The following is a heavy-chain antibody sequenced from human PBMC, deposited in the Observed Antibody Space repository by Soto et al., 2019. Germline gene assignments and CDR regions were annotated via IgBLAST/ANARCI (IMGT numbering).Heavy chain of an antibody. D-gene: IGHD3-10*01. CDR3: ARRRGVKNCSAP. J-gene: IGHJ5*02. CDR2: IYPGDSET. CDR1: GYSFSTYW. V-gene: IGHV5-51*01. Sequence: PGESLKISCKGSGYSFSTYWIAWVRQMPGKGLEWMGIIYPGDSETRYSPSFEGQVTISADKSISTAYLEWNSLKASDTAMYFCARRRGVKNCSAPWGQGPLLTVS.